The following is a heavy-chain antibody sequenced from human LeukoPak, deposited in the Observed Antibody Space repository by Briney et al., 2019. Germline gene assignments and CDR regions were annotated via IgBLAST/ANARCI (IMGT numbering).Heavy chain of an antibody. V-gene: IGHV1-69*05. CDR3: ASSIEMATITFDY. CDR2: IIPIFGTA. CDR1: GGAFSSYA. D-gene: IGHD5-24*01. J-gene: IGHJ4*02. Sequence: SVKVSCKASGGAFSSYAISWVRQAPGQGLEWMGGIIPIFGTANYAQKFQGRVTITTDESTSTAYMELSSLRSEDTAVYYCASSIEMATITFDYWGQGTLVTVSS.